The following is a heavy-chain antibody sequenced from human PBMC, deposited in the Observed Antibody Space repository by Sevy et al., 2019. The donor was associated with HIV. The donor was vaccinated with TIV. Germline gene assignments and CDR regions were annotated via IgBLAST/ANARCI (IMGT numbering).Heavy chain of an antibody. V-gene: IGHV3-11*01. CDR3: ARAITLTTFPYYGMDV. CDR1: GFTFSDYY. J-gene: IGHJ6*02. CDR2: ISNSGSTI. Sequence: GGSLRLSCAASGFTFSDYYMSWIRQAPGKGLEWVSYISNSGSTIYYGDSMKGRFTISGANAKNSLYLQMNSLGAEDTVVYYCARAITLTTFPYYGMDVWGQGTTVTVSS. D-gene: IGHD1-7*01.